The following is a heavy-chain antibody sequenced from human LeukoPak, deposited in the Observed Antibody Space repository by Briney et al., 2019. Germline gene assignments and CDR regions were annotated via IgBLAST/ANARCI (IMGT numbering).Heavy chain of an antibody. D-gene: IGHD6-13*01. J-gene: IGHJ6*03. V-gene: IGHV1-2*02. Sequence: GASVKVSCKASGYTFTGYYMHWVRQAPGQGLEWMGWINPNSGGTNYAQKFQGRVTMTRDTSISTAYMELSRLRSDDTAVYYCARDPRDPAAAGHAGYYYYYYMDVWGKGTTVTVSS. CDR1: GYTFTGYY. CDR2: INPNSGGT. CDR3: ARDPRDPAAAGHAGYYYYYYMDV.